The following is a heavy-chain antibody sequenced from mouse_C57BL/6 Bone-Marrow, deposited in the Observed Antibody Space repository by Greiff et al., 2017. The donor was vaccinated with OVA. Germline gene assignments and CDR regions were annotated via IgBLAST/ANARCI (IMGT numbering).Heavy chain of an antibody. CDR1: GYSITSGYY. V-gene: IGHV3-6*01. J-gene: IGHJ1*03. CDR2: ISYDGSN. CDR3: AIPFTTVVARNWYFDV. Sequence: ESGPGLVKPSQSLSLTCSVTGYSITSGYYWNWIRQFPGNKLEWMGYISYDGSNNYNPSLKNRISITRDTSKNQFFLKLNSVTTEDTATYYCAIPFTTVVARNWYFDVWGTGTTVTVSS. D-gene: IGHD1-1*01.